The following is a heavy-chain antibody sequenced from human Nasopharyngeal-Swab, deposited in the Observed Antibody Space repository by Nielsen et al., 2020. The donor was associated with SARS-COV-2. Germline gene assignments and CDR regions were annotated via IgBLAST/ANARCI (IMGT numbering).Heavy chain of an antibody. V-gene: IGHV3-7*01. Sequence: GESLKISCAASGLTFSSYWMSWVRQAPGKGLEWVANIKQDGSEKYYVDSVKGRFTISRDNAKNSLYLQMNSLRAEDTAVYYCARDLVVGATTSAYYYYYGMDVWGQGTTVTVSS. CDR3: ARDLVVGATTSAYYYYYGMDV. CDR1: GLTFSSYW. J-gene: IGHJ6*02. CDR2: IKQDGSEK. D-gene: IGHD1-26*01.